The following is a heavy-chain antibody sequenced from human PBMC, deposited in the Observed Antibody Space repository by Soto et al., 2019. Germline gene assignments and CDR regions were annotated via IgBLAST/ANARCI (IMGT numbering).Heavy chain of an antibody. D-gene: IGHD6-13*01. J-gene: IGHJ6*02. V-gene: IGHV1-69*01. CDR2: IIPIFGTA. Sequence: QVQLVQSGAEVKKPGSSVKVSCKASGGTFSSYAISWVRQAPGQGLEWMGGIIPIFGTANYAQKFQGRVTITADESTSTVYMELSSLSSEDTAVYYCARDLRSSSWTPGHYYGMDVWCQGTTVTVSS. CDR1: GGTFSSYA. CDR3: ARDLRSSSWTPGHYYGMDV.